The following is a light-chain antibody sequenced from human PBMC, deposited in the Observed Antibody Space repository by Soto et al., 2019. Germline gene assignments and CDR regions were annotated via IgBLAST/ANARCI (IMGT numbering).Light chain of an antibody. CDR2: GAC. CDR3: QQYGSSPLT. CDR1: QSVSSSF. V-gene: IGKV3-20*01. J-gene: IGKJ4*01. Sequence: EIVLTRSAGTLSLSPGERATLSCRASQSVSSSFLAWYQQKPGQAPRLLIYGACSRATGIPDRLSGSGSGTGFTLTISRLEPEDVAVYYCQQYGSSPLTVGGGTKVEIK.